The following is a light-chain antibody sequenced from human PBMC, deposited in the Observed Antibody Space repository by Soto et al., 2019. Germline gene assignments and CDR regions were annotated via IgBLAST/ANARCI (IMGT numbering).Light chain of an antibody. CDR1: SSDVGGYHF. Sequence: QSALTQPASVSGSPGQSITISCTGTSSDVGGYHFVSWYQQHPGKAPKLMIYEVSNRPSGVSYRFSGSKSGNTASLTISGLQAEDEADYYCSSYTSSVTLVFGGGTKLTVL. CDR3: SSYTSSVTLV. V-gene: IGLV2-14*01. CDR2: EVS. J-gene: IGLJ2*01.